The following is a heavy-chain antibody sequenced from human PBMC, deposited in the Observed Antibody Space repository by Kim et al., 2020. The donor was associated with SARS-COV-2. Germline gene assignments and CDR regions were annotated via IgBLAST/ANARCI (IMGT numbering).Heavy chain of an antibody. CDR1: GYTFTGYY. J-gene: IGHJ5*02. D-gene: IGHD3-3*01. CDR2: INPNSGGT. Sequence: ASVKVSCKASGYTFTGYYMHWVRQAPGQGLEWMGRINPNSGGTNYAQKFQGRVTMTRDTSISTAYMELSRLRSDDTAVYYCARGDFWSGPLWFDPWGQGTLVTVSS. CDR3: ARGDFWSGPLWFDP. V-gene: IGHV1-2*06.